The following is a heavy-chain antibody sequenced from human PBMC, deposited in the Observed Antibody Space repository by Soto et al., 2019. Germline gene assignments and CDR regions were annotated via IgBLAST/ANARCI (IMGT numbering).Heavy chain of an antibody. CDR1: GYTFTSYG. CDR2: ISAYNGNT. CDR3: ARDRPYDSSGYYDSSDY. V-gene: IGHV1-18*01. Sequence: QVQLVQSGAEVKKPGASVKVSCKASGYTFTSYGISWVRQAPGQGLEWMGWISAYNGNTNYAQKLQGRVTMTTDTSTSTVYMELRSLRSDDTAVYYCARDRPYDSSGYYDSSDYWGQGTLVTVSS. D-gene: IGHD3-22*01. J-gene: IGHJ4*02.